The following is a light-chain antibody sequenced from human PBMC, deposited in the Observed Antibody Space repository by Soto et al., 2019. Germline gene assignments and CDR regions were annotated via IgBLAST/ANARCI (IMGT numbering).Light chain of an antibody. J-gene: IGKJ1*01. CDR2: GAS. CDR1: QSVSSN. V-gene: IGKV3-15*01. Sequence: EIVMTQSPATLSVSPGERATLSCRASQSVSSNLAWYRQKPGQAPRLLIYGASTRATGIPARFSGSGSGTEFTLTISSLQSEDFAVYYCQQYNNWPGTFGQGTKVEIK. CDR3: QQYNNWPGT.